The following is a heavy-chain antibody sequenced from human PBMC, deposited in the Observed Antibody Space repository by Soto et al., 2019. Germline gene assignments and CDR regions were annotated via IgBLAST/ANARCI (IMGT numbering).Heavy chain of an antibody. Sequence: QVQLQESGPGLVKPSQTLSLTCTVSGGSISSGGYYWSWIRQHPGKGLEWIGYIYYSGGTNYNPSLKSRVNISVDTSKNQFSLKLNSVTAADTAVYYCARVFSDSSSFFDPWGQGTLVTVSS. J-gene: IGHJ5*02. V-gene: IGHV4-31*03. CDR1: GGSISSGGYY. D-gene: IGHD6-13*01. CDR3: ARVFSDSSSFFDP. CDR2: IYYSGGT.